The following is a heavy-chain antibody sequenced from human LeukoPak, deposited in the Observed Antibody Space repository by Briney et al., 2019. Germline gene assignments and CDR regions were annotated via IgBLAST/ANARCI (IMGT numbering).Heavy chain of an antibody. J-gene: IGHJ6*03. CDR1: GFTFNSYA. V-gene: IGHV3-33*07. D-gene: IGHD2-15*01. Sequence: GGSLRLSCTPSGFTFNSYAMFWVRQAPGKGLEWVSLIWYDGSNKYYADSVKGRFTISGDNSKNTLYLQMNSLRAEDTAVYYCARARGWQPNYYYYYMDVWGTGTTVNVSS. CDR3: ARARGWQPNYYYYYMDV. CDR2: IWYDGSNK.